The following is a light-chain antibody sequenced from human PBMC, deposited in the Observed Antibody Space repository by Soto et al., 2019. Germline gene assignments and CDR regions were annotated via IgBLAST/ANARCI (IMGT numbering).Light chain of an antibody. CDR3: LQDYTYPRT. J-gene: IGKJ1*01. Sequence: AIQMTQSPSSLSASVGDRVTITCRASQGIRNDLGWYQQRAGKAPKLLIYGAFRLQSGVPSRFSGSGSGTDFTLTISSLQPEDFATYYCLQDYTYPRTFGQGTKVEIK. V-gene: IGKV1-6*01. CDR1: QGIRND. CDR2: GAF.